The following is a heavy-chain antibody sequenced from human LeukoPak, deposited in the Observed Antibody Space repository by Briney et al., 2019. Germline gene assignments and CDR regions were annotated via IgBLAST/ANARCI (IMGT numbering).Heavy chain of an antibody. CDR1: GGSISSYY. J-gene: IGHJ4*02. V-gene: IGHV4-59*08. CDR3: ASLYSSGWPDFDY. CDR2: IYYSGST. Sequence: PSETLSLTCTVSGGSISSYYWSWIRQPPGKGLEWIGYIYYSGSTNYNPSLKSRVTISVDTSKNQFSLKLSSVTAADTAVYYCASLYSSGWPDFDYWGQGTLVTVSS. D-gene: IGHD6-19*01.